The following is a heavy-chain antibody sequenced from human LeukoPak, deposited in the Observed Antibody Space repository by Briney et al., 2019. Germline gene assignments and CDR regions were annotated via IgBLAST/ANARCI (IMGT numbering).Heavy chain of an antibody. D-gene: IGHD4-17*01. V-gene: IGHV3-66*01. J-gene: IGHJ6*02. CDR3: AREVRRQYYYGMDV. CDR2: IYSGGST. Sequence: PGGSLRLSCAASGFTFSDYYMSWVRQAPGKGLEWVSVIYSGGSTYYADSVKGRFTISRDNSKNTLYLQMNSLRAEDTAVYYCAREVRRQYYYGMDVWGQGTTVTVSS. CDR1: GFTFSDYY.